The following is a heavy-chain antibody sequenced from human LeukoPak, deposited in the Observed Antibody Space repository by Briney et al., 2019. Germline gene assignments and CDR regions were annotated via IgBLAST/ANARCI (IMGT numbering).Heavy chain of an antibody. CDR1: GFTVSSNF. D-gene: IGHD1-26*01. CDR3: ARTLARASSSGSYYGAFDI. J-gene: IGHJ3*02. CDR2: IYSGGAT. V-gene: IGHV3-53*01. Sequence: GGSLRLSCAASGFTVSSNFMSWVRQAPGKGLEWVSVIYSGGATYYADSVKGRFTISRDNSKNTVYLQMNSLRAEDTAVYYCARTLARASSSGSYYGAFDIWGQGTMVTVSS.